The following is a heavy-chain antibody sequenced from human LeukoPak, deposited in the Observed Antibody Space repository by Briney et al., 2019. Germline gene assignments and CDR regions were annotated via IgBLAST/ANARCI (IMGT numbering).Heavy chain of an antibody. V-gene: IGHV4-34*01. J-gene: IGHJ4*02. CDR3: ARGRNGTYFTASHLDY. D-gene: IGHD1-26*01. CDR1: GGSFSGYY. Sequence: PSETLSLTCAVYGGSFSGYYWSWIRQPPGKGLEWIGEINHSGSTNYNPSLKSRVTISVDTSKNQFSLKLSSVTAADTAVYYCARGRNGTYFTASHLDYWGQGPLVTVSS. CDR2: INHSGST.